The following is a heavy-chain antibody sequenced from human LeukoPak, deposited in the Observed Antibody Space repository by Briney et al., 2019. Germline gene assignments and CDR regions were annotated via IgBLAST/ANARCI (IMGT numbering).Heavy chain of an antibody. CDR1: GFTFSSYA. J-gene: IGHJ6*02. Sequence: PGGSLRLSCSASGFTFSSYAMHWVRQAPGKGLEYVSAISSNGGSTYYADSVKGRFTISRDNSKNTLYLQMSSLRAEDTAVYYRVKGTGTKYYYYGMDVWGQGTTVTVSS. D-gene: IGHD3/OR15-3a*01. CDR3: VKGTGTKYYYYGMDV. CDR2: ISSNGGST. V-gene: IGHV3-64D*06.